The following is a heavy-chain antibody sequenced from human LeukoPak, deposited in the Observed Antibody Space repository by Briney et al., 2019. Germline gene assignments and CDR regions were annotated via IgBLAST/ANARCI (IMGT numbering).Heavy chain of an antibody. CDR3: ARHLSYGSGSYYNLGY. CDR1: GFTFSSYE. V-gene: IGHV3-48*03. D-gene: IGHD3-10*01. J-gene: IGHJ4*02. CDR2: ISSSETTI. Sequence: GGSLRLSCAASGFTFSSYEMNWVRQAPGKGLEWVSYISSSETTIYYADSVRGRFTISRDNAKDSLYLQMNSLRAEDTAVYYCARHLSYGSGSYYNLGYWGQGTLVTVSS.